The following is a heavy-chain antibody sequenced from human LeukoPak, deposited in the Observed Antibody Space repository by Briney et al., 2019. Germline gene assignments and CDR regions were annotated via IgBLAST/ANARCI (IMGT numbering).Heavy chain of an antibody. CDR2: INPNSGGT. CDR3: ARGGLVIAAAANNWFDP. Sequence: ASVKVSCKASGYTFTNYGISWVRQAPGQGLEWMGWINPNSGGTDYAQKFQGRVTMTRDTSISTAYMELSRLTSDDTAVYYCARGGLVIAAAANNWFDPWGQGTLVTVSS. J-gene: IGHJ5*02. V-gene: IGHV1-2*02. CDR1: GYTFTNYG. D-gene: IGHD6-13*01.